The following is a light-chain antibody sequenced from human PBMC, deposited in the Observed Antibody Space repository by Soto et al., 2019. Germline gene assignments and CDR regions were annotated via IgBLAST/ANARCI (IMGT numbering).Light chain of an antibody. Sequence: ETVLTQSPGTLSLSLGERVTVSCRTSQSAPSRNLACYQQKPGQAPRLLTYGASSRATGIPDRVSGTGFGIDFSVTVSGLEADEFAVYFCQHYGTFGPGTKVDIK. CDR3: QHYGT. J-gene: IGKJ3*01. CDR1: QSAPSRN. CDR2: GAS. V-gene: IGKV3-20*01.